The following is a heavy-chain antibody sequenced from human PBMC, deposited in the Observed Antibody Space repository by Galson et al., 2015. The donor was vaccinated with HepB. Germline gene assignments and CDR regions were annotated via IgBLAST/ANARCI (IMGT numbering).Heavy chain of an antibody. Sequence: SLRLSCAASGFTFSSYAMHWVRQAPGKGLEYVSAISSNGGSTYYADSVKGRFTISRDNSKNTLYLQMSSLRAEDTAVYYCVKIDFTYYYDSSGYPDFDYWGQGTLVTVSS. J-gene: IGHJ4*02. D-gene: IGHD3-22*01. CDR1: GFTFSSYA. CDR3: VKIDFTYYYDSSGYPDFDY. CDR2: ISSNGGST. V-gene: IGHV3-64D*06.